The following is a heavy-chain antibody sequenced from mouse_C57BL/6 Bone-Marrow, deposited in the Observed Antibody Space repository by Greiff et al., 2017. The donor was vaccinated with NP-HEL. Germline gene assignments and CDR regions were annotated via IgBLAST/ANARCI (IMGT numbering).Heavy chain of an antibody. D-gene: IGHD2-3*01. Sequence: VQLQQSGAELARPGASVQLSCKASGYTFTSYGISWVKQRTGQGLEWIGEIYPRSGNTYYNEKFKGKATLTADKSSSTAYMELHSLTSEDSAVYFCASDGYYFPYFDYWGQGTTLTVSS. V-gene: IGHV1-81*01. CDR1: GYTFTSYG. CDR3: ASDGYYFPYFDY. CDR2: IYPRSGNT. J-gene: IGHJ2*01.